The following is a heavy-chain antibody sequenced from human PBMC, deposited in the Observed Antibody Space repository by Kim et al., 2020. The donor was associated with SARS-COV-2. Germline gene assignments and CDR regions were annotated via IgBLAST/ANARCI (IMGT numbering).Heavy chain of an antibody. D-gene: IGHD1-26*01. V-gene: IGHV4-39*01. Sequence: SNPALKSRVTISVDTSKNQFSLKLSSVTAADTAVYYCARTLSGSHAFDIWGQGTMVTVSS. CDR3: ARTLSGSHAFDI. J-gene: IGHJ3*02.